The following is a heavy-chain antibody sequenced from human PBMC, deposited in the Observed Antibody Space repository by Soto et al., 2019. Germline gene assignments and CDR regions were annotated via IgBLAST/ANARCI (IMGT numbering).Heavy chain of an antibody. D-gene: IGHD6-13*01. CDR2: IYYSGST. V-gene: IGHV4-59*01. CDR1: GGSISSYY. J-gene: IGHJ6*03. Sequence: QVQLQESGPGLVKPSETLSLTCTVSGGSISSYYWSWIRQPPGKGLEWIGYIYYSGSTNYNPSPKSRVTISVDTSKNQFSLKLSSVTAADTAVYYCARGRSSSWYAYYYMDVWGKGTTVTVSS. CDR3: ARGRSSSWYAYYYMDV.